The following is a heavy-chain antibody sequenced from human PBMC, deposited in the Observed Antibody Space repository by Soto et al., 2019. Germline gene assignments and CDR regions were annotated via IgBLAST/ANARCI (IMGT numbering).Heavy chain of an antibody. CDR3: ARGIGYCSSINCYSSRRLRFDS. CDR2: GNHSGTT. D-gene: IGHD2-2*01. Sequence: QVQLQQWGAGLLKPSETLSLTCAVYGGSFSGYYWTWIRQSPEKGLGWIGEGNHSGTTYYNPSLTTRVTTSVHTPKIQFSQKMSSVTAADTAVYYCARGIGYCSSINCYSSRRLRFDSWGQGTLVTVSS. J-gene: IGHJ4*02. CDR1: GGSFSGYY. V-gene: IGHV4-34*01.